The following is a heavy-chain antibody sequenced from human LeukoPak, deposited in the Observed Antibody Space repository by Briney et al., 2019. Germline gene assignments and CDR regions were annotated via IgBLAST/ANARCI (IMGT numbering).Heavy chain of an antibody. D-gene: IGHD6-13*01. CDR2: INQSGST. J-gene: IGHJ4*02. CDR3: ARGDYSTSAFDY. V-gene: IGHV4-34*01. Sequence: PSETLSLTCAVYGGSFSDYYWSWIRQSPGMGLEWIGEINQSGSTNYNPSLKSRVTISVDTSKNQFSLNLISVTAADTAVYYCARGDYSTSAFDYWGKGTLVTVSS. CDR1: GGSFSDYY.